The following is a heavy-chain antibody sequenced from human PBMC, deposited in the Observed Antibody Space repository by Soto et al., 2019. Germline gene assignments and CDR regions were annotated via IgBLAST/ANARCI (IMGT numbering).Heavy chain of an antibody. Sequence: QVQLVQSVAEVKKPGASVKVSCKASGYTFTSYDINWVRQATGQGLEWMGWMNPNSGNTGNSQKFQCRVTMTRNTSISTAYMELSSLRCAATAVNYCARHVVGAPREWGQGTLVIVS. J-gene: IGHJ4*02. CDR1: GYTFTSYD. CDR2: MNPNSGNT. CDR3: ARHVVGAPRE. D-gene: IGHD3-10*01. V-gene: IGHV1-8*01.